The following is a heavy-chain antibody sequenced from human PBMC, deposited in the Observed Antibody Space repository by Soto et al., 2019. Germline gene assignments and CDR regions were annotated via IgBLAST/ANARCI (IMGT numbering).Heavy chain of an antibody. J-gene: IGHJ4*02. CDR2: ISFDGRNE. D-gene: IGHD1-1*01. Sequence: QGQLVESGGGVVQPGTSLRLSCAASGFGFNGYALHWVRQAPGKGLEWVAAISFDGRNEDYANSVKGRFTISRDNSRETLFLQLNRLSTEDTAIYYCATDGVLTTTFRCDYFAFWGRGTLVTVSS. CDR3: ATDGVLTTTFRCDYFAF. V-gene: IGHV3-30*04. CDR1: GFGFNGYA.